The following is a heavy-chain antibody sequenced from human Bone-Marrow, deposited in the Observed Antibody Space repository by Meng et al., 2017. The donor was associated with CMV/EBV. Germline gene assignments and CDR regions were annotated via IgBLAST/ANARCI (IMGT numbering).Heavy chain of an antibody. CDR2: INPNSGST. V-gene: IGHV1-46*01. J-gene: IGHJ3*02. Sequence: ASVKVSCKASGYTFTGYYMHWVRQAPGQGLEWMGWINPNSGSTSYAQKFQGRVTMTRDTSTSTVYMELSSLRSEDTAVYYCARDIVARGAFDIWGQGTMVTVSS. D-gene: IGHD3-22*01. CDR3: ARDIVARGAFDI. CDR1: GYTFTGYY.